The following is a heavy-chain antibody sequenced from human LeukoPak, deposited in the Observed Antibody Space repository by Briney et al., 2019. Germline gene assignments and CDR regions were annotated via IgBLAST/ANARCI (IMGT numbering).Heavy chain of an antibody. Sequence: PGRSLRLSCAASGFTFSSYGMHWVRQAPGKGLEWVSVIYSGGSTYYADSVKGRFTISRDNSKNTLYLQMNSLRAEDTAVYYCASSKVVVAAPFDYWGQGTLATVSS. J-gene: IGHJ4*02. CDR2: IYSGGST. D-gene: IGHD2-15*01. CDR3: ASSKVVVAAPFDY. CDR1: GFTFSSYG. V-gene: IGHV3-53*01.